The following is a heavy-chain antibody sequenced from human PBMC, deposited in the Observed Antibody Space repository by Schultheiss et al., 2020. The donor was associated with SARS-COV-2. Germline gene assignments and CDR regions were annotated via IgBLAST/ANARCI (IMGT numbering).Heavy chain of an antibody. Sequence: ASVKVSCKASGYTFTSFGISWVRQAPGQGLEWMGWISAYNGNTNYAQKLQGRVTMTTDTSTSTAYMELRSLRSDDTAVHYCALGYCSGGSCYSFDPWGQGTLVTVSS. CDR2: ISAYNGNT. J-gene: IGHJ5*02. CDR3: ALGYCSGGSCYSFDP. CDR1: GYTFTSFG. V-gene: IGHV1-18*01. D-gene: IGHD2-15*01.